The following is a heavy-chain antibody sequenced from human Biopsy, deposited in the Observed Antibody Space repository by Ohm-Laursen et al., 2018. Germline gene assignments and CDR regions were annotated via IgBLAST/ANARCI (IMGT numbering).Heavy chain of an antibody. V-gene: IGHV3-53*01. D-gene: IGHD3-16*01. CDR2: LHDRGVT. CDR3: QGGHLPPGQFYGVDA. Sequence: SLRLSCAASGFTFSRYTMSWVRQAPGKGLEWVSSLHDRGVTYYADSVKGRFTISGDNSKNTLYLQMNGLRAEDTAVYFCQGGHLPPGQFYGVDAWGQGTTVTVSS. CDR1: GFTFSRYT. J-gene: IGHJ6*02.